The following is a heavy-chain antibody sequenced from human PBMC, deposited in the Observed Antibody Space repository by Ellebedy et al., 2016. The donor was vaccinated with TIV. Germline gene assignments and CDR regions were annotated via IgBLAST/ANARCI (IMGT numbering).Heavy chain of an antibody. V-gene: IGHV4-39*01. D-gene: IGHD1-26*01. Sequence: MPSETLSLTCTVSGGSISSSSYYWGWIRQPPGKGLVWIGSIYYSGSTYYNPSLKSRVTISVDTSKNQFSLKLSSVTAADTAVYYCARVGADAFDIWGQGTMVTVSS. CDR3: ARVGADAFDI. CDR2: IYYSGST. J-gene: IGHJ3*02. CDR1: GGSISSSSYY.